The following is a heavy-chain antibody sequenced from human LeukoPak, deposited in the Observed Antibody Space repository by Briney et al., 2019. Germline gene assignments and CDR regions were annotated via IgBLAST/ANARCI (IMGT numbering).Heavy chain of an antibody. CDR3: ARDLSPNYYDSSGPGY. Sequence: GGSLRLSCAASGFTFSSYSMNWVRQAPGKGLEWVSSISSSSSYIYYADSVKGRFTISRDNAKNSLYLQMNSLRAEDTAVYYCARDLSPNYYDSSGPGYWGQGTLVTVPS. CDR1: GFTFSSYS. CDR2: ISSSSSYI. J-gene: IGHJ4*02. D-gene: IGHD3-22*01. V-gene: IGHV3-21*01.